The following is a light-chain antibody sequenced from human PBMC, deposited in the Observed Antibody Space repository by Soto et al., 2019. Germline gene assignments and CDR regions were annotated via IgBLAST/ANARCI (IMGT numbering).Light chain of an antibody. CDR2: AAS. Sequence: DIQMTQSPSSVSASVGDRVTITCRASQGISSWLAWYQQKPGKAPKLLIYAASSLQSGVPSRFXXXXSXXXXXXXIXXXXXEDFATYYCQQANSFPQTFGQGTKLEIK. CDR3: QQANSFPQT. V-gene: IGKV1-12*01. CDR1: QGISSW. J-gene: IGKJ2*01.